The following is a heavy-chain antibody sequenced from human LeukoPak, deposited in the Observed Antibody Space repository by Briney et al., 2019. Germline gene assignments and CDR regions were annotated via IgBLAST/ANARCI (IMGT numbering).Heavy chain of an antibody. Sequence: GGSLRLSCAASEFTFSSYWMSWVRQAPGKGLEWVANIKQDGGQIYYLESVKGRFTISRDNAKNTLYVQMNSLRAEDTAVYYCARETSQDYFDSWGQGTLVTVSS. V-gene: IGHV3-7*01. CDR2: IKQDGGQI. CDR3: ARETSQDYFDS. J-gene: IGHJ4*02. CDR1: EFTFSSYW.